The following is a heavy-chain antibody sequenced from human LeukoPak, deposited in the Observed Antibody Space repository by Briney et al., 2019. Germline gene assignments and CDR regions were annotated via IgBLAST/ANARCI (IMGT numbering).Heavy chain of an antibody. V-gene: IGHV3-21*01. D-gene: IGHD3-10*01. Sequence: PGGSLRLSCAASGFTFSSYSMNWVRQAPGKGLEWVSSISSSSSYIYYADSVKGRFTISRDNAKNSLYLQMNSLRAEDTAVYYCARDSPYGYYGSGSPNFDYWGQGTLVTVSS. CDR1: GFTFSSYS. CDR3: ARDSPYGYYGSGSPNFDY. J-gene: IGHJ4*02. CDR2: ISSSSSYI.